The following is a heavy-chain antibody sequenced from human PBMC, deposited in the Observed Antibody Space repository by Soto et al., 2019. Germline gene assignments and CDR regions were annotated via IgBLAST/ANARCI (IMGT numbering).Heavy chain of an antibody. CDR2: ISTYNGDT. CDR3: AREGVAPYYYYGMDV. J-gene: IGHJ6*02. Sequence: ASVKVSCKASGYTFTRSGISWVRQAPGQGLEWMGWISTYNGDTNYAQTFQGRVTMTTDTSTSTVHMEVRSLRSDDTAVYYCAREGVAPYYYYGMDVWGQGTLVTVSS. CDR1: GYTFTRSG. D-gene: IGHD5-12*01. V-gene: IGHV1-18*01.